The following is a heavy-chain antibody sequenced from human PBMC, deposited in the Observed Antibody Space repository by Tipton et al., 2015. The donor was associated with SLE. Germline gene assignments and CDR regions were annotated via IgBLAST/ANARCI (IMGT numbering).Heavy chain of an antibody. CDR3: ARAATAISPFDY. D-gene: IGHD2-2*02. Sequence: GLVKPSETLSLSCTVSGDSVSSRSYYWGWIRQSPGKGLEWIGSFYNTGTTYSNPSLKSRVVISVDTSKNQFSLKLSSVTAADTPVYFCARAATAISPFDYWGQGTLVTVSS. V-gene: IGHV4-39*07. CDR2: FYNTGTT. CDR1: GDSVSSRSYY. J-gene: IGHJ4*02.